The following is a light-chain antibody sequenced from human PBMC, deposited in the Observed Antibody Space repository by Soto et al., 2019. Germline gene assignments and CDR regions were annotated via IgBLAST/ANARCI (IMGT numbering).Light chain of an antibody. CDR2: GAS. V-gene: IGKV3-15*01. CDR1: QSVRSN. CDR3: QQYNNWPASLT. Sequence: EIVMTQSPATLSVSPGERATLSRRASQSVRSNLAWYQQKPGQAPRLLIYGASTRATGIPARFSGSGSGTEFTLTISSLQSEDFAVYYCQQYNNWPASLTFGGGTRVEIK. J-gene: IGKJ4*01.